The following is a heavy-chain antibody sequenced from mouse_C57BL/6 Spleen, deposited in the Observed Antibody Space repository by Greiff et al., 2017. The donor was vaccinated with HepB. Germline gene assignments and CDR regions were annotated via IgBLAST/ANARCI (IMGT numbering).Heavy chain of an antibody. V-gene: IGHV1-82*01. Sequence: VHLLQSGPELVKPGASVKISCKASGYAFTSSWMDWVKQRPGKGLEWIGRIYPGDGDTNYNEKFKGKATLTADKSSSTAYMQLSSLTSEDSAVYFCARDYGSSYGYFDDWGKGTTVTVSS. D-gene: IGHD1-1*01. J-gene: IGHJ1*03. CDR1: GYAFTSSW. CDR2: IYPGDGDT. CDR3: ARDYGSSYGYFDD.